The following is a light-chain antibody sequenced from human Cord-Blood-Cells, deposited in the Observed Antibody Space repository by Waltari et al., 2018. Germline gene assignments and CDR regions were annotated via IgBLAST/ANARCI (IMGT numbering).Light chain of an antibody. J-gene: IGLJ2*01. V-gene: IGLV1-44*01. Sequence: QSVLTQPPSASGTPGQRVTISCSGSSSTIGSNTVNWYQQLPGTAPKLLIYSNNQRPSGVPDRFSGSKSGTSASLAISGLQSEDEADYYCAAWDDSLNVVFSGGTKLTVL. CDR2: SNN. CDR1: SSTIGSNT. CDR3: AAWDDSLNVV.